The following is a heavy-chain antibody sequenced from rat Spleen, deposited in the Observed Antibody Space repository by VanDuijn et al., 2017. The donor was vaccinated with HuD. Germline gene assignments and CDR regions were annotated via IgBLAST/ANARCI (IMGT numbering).Heavy chain of an antibody. D-gene: IGHD1-1*01. CDR1: GFTFSNYD. J-gene: IGHJ2*01. V-gene: IGHV5-25*01. CDR2: ISNSGGST. CDR3: ARHDYSAPFDY. Sequence: EVQLVETGGGLVQHGRSLKLSCVAYGFTFSNYDMAWVRPAPTKGLEWVASISNSGGSTYYPDSVKGRFIISSDNAKSTLYLQMDSLRSEDTATYYCARHDYSAPFDYWGQGVMVTVSS.